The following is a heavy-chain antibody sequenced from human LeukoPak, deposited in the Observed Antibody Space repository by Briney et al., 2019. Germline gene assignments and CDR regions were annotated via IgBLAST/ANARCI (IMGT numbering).Heavy chain of an antibody. D-gene: IGHD6-13*01. CDR1: GGSISSYY. J-gene: IGHJ6*03. CDR3: ATSGIRIAAAGRNYYYYYMDV. Sequence: SETLSLTCTVSGGSISSYYWSWIRQPPGKGLEWIGYIYYSGSTYYNPSLKSRVTISVDTSKNQFSLKLSSVTAADTAVYYCATSGIRIAAAGRNYYYYYMDVWGKGTTVTVSS. V-gene: IGHV4-59*08. CDR2: IYYSGST.